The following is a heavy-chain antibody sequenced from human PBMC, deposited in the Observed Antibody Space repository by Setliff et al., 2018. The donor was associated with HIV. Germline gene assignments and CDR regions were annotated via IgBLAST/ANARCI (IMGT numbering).Heavy chain of an antibody. D-gene: IGHD1-26*01. CDR2: INDLGTA. CDR1: GESFGGYY. J-gene: IGHJ4*02. Sequence: SETLSLTCSVYGESFGGYYGTWFRQPPGKGPEWIGEINDLGTADYSPSLNSRVTISLDTSRKQLSLKMRSVTAADTAMYYCARGKRLGYYFDSWGLGTLVTVSS. V-gene: IGHV4-34*01. CDR3: ARGKRLGYYFDS.